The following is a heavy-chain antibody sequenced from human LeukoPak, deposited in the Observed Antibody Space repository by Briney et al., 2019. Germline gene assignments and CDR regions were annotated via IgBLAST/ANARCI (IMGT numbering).Heavy chain of an antibody. CDR3: ARGPYYYDSGPYYFDY. CDR2: NNHSGST. Sequence: PSETLSLTCAVYGGSFSGYYWSWIRQPPGKGLEWIGENNHSGSTNYNPSLKSRVTISVDTSKNQFSLKLSSVTAADTAVYYCARGPYYYDSGPYYFDYWGQGTLVTVSS. V-gene: IGHV4-34*01. CDR1: GGSFSGYY. J-gene: IGHJ4*02. D-gene: IGHD3-22*01.